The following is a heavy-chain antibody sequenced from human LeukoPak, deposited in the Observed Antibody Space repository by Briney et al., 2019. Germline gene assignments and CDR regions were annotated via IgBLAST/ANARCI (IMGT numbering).Heavy chain of an antibody. CDR1: GGSISNSTYY. J-gene: IGHJ4*02. V-gene: IGHV4-39*07. CDR2: FYYLGNT. CDR3: TTFRGPPNYFDY. Sequence: SETLSLTCSDSGGSISNSTYYWGWIRQAPGKGLEWIGSFYYLGNTYYKPSLRSRVTMSVDTSKNQFSLKLSAVTAADTAVYYCTTFRGPPNYFDYWGQGNLVTVSS. D-gene: IGHD2-21*01.